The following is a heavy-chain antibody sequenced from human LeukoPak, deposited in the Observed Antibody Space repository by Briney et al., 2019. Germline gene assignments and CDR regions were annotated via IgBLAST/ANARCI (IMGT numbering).Heavy chain of an antibody. J-gene: IGHJ3*02. CDR3: ATPKYSSSWLWAFDI. CDR1: GFTFSSYG. V-gene: IGHV3-30*03. Sequence: GGSLRLSCAASGFTFSSYGMHWVRQAPGKGLEWVAVISYDGSNKYYADSVKGRFTISRDNSKNTLYLQMNSLRAEDTAVHYCATPKYSSSWLWAFDIWGQGTMVTVSS. D-gene: IGHD6-13*01. CDR2: ISYDGSNK.